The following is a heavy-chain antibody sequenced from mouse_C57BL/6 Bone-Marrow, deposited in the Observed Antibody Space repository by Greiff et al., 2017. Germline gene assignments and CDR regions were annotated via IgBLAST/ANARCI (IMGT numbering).Heavy chain of an antibody. CDR2: INPYNGGT. Sequence: EVQLQQSGPVLVKPGASVKMSCKASGYTFTDYYMNWVKQSHGKSLEWIGVINPYNGGTSYNQKFKGKATLTVDKSSSTAYMELNSLTSEDSAVYYCARRGFSYYFDYWGQGTTLTVSS. J-gene: IGHJ2*01. CDR3: ARRGFSYYFDY. V-gene: IGHV1-19*01. CDR1: GYTFTDYY.